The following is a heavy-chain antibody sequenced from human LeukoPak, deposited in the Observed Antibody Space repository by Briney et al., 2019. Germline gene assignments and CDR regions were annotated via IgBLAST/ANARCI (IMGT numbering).Heavy chain of an antibody. J-gene: IGHJ6*03. D-gene: IGHD5-12*01. Sequence: SETLSLTCTVSGGSISSYYWSWIRQPPGKGLEWIGYIYNSGSTNYNPSLKSRVTISVDTSKNQFSLKLSSVTAADTAVYYCARASYSGYDLYYYYMDVWGKGTTVTVSS. CDR3: ARASYSGYDLYYYYMDV. V-gene: IGHV4-4*09. CDR1: GGSISSYY. CDR2: IYNSGST.